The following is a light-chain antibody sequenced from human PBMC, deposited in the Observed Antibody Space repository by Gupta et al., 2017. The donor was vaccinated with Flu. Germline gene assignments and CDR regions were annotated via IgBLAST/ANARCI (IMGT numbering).Light chain of an antibody. J-gene: IGKJ1*01. CDR3: QHYASPPLT. CDR1: QSVTTTY. CDR2: GTS. Sequence: DIVFKQSPGTLSLSPGERATLSCRASQSVTTTYLAWYQLKPGRAPRLLIYGTSNRATGIADRFSGSGSGTDFTLTISRLEPEDFAVYYCQHYASPPLTFGQGTKVEIK. V-gene: IGKV3-20*01.